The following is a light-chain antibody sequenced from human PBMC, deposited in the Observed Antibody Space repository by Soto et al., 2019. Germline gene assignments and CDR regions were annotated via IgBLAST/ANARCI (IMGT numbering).Light chain of an antibody. CDR2: TAS. J-gene: IGKJ4*01. V-gene: IGKV1D-12*01. CDR1: QGISNW. CDR3: QQVHTFPLT. Sequence: DIQMTQSPSSVSASVGDRATITCRASQGISNWLAWYQQKPGKAPNLLIYTASTLESGVPSRFSGSGSGTDFTLTISNLQPEDFATYYCQQVHTFPLTVGGGTKVDIK.